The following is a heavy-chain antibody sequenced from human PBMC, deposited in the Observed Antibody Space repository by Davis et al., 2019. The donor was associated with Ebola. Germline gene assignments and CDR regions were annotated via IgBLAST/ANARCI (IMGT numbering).Heavy chain of an antibody. D-gene: IGHD6-19*01. CDR1: EYTFTGHY. CDR3: ASSERSGWPDFDY. V-gene: IGHV1-2*06. Sequence: ASVKVSCKASEYTFTGHYIHWVRQAPGQGLDWMGRINPNSGGTNYAQKFQGRVTMTRDTSISTAYMELSRLRSDDTAVYYCASSERSGWPDFDYWGQGTLVTVSS. J-gene: IGHJ4*02. CDR2: INPNSGGT.